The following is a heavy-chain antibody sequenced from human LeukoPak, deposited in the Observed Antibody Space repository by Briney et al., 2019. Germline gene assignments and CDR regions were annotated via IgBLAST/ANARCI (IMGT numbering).Heavy chain of an antibody. CDR2: INPNSGGT. D-gene: IGHD4-11*01. Sequence: ASVKVSCKVSGYTLTELSMHWVRQAPGKGLEWMGWINPNSGGTNYAQKFQGRVTMTRDTSISTAYMELSRLRSDDTAVYYCARDTRRATTSAGGYYYYMDVWGKGTTVTVSS. V-gene: IGHV1-2*02. CDR3: ARDTRRATTSAGGYYYYMDV. J-gene: IGHJ6*03. CDR1: GYTLTELS.